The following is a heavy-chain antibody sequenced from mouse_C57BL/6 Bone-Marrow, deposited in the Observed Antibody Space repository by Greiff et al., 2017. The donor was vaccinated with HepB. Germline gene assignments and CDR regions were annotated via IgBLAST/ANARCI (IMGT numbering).Heavy chain of an antibody. V-gene: IGHV1-52*01. CDR1: GYTFTSYW. CDR3: AAGRGLRRRAGFAY. Sequence: QVQLQQPGAELVRPGSSVKLSCKASGYTFTSYWMHWVKQRPIQGLEWIGNIDPSDSETHYNQKFKDKATLTVDKSSSTAYMQLSSLTSEDSAVYYCAAGRGLRRRAGFAYWGQGTLVTVSA. J-gene: IGHJ3*01. CDR2: IDPSDSET. D-gene: IGHD2-2*01.